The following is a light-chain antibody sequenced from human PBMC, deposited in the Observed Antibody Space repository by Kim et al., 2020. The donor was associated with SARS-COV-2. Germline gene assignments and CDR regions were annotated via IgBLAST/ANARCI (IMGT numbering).Light chain of an antibody. CDR3: NSRDSNDNVV. J-gene: IGLJ2*01. Sequence: SSELTQDPAVSVALGQTVRITCQGDSLRSYYATWYQQKLGQAPIVVIYGKNNRPSGIPDRFSGSSSGNTASLTITGTQAGDEADYYCNSRDSNDNVVFGGGTKLTVL. CDR1: SLRSYY. CDR2: GKN. V-gene: IGLV3-19*01.